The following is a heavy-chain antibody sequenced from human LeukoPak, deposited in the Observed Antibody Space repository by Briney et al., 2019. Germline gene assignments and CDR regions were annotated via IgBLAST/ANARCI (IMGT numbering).Heavy chain of an antibody. J-gene: IGHJ3*02. Sequence: GASVKVSCKASVYSFTRYAINGVRQATGQGLEWMGWMNPNSGNTGYAQKFQGRVTMTRNTSISTAYMELSSLRSEDTAVYYCARGLDYYDSSGYYLDAFDIWGQGTMVTVSS. CDR1: VYSFTRYA. CDR2: MNPNSGNT. D-gene: IGHD3-22*01. V-gene: IGHV1-8*01. CDR3: ARGLDYYDSSGYYLDAFDI.